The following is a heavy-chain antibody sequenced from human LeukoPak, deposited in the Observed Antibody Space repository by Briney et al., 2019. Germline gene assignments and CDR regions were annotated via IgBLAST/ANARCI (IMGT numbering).Heavy chain of an antibody. D-gene: IGHD2-8*02. V-gene: IGHV1-2*02. J-gene: IGHJ4*02. Sequence: RASVKVSCKASGYTFTGYYMHWVRQAPGPGREGMGWINPNSGGTKYAQKFQGRVTMTRDTSISTAYMELSRLRCDDTAVYYCAREWCKAGKQCDYWGQGTLVTVSS. CDR3: AREWCKAGKQCDY. CDR2: INPNSGGT. CDR1: GYTFTGYY.